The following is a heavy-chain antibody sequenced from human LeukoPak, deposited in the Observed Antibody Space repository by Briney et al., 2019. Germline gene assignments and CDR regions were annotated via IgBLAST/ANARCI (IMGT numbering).Heavy chain of an antibody. Sequence: ASVKVSCKASGYTFTGYYMHWVRQAPGQGLEWMGWINPNSGGTNYVQKFQGRVTMTRDTSISTAYMELSRLRSDDTAVYYCARVLGSSGYYYPDYWGQGTLVTVSS. CDR1: GYTFTGYY. CDR2: INPNSGGT. CDR3: ARVLGSSGYYYPDY. D-gene: IGHD3-22*01. V-gene: IGHV1-2*02. J-gene: IGHJ4*02.